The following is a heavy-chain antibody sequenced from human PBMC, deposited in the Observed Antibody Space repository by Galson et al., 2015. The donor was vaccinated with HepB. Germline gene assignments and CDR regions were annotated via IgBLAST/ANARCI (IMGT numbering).Heavy chain of an antibody. V-gene: IGHV1-69*01. CDR2: IIPIFGTA. D-gene: IGHD3-16*01. CDR1: GGTFSSYA. J-gene: IGHJ4*02. Sequence: QSGAEVKKPGSSVKVSCKASGGTFSSYAISWVRQAPGQGLEWMGGIIPIFGTANYAQKFQGRVTITADESTSTAYMELSSLRSEDTAVYYCASHLKYYDYVWGSSHFNHFDYWGQGTLVTVSS. CDR3: ASHLKYYDYVWGSSHFNHFDY.